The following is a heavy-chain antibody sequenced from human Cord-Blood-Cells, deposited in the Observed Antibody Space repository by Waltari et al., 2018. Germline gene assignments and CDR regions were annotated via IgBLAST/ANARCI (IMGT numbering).Heavy chain of an antibody. V-gene: IGHV1-69*09. CDR2: IIPILGIA. Sequence: QVQLVQSGAEVKTPGSSVKVSCKASGGTFSSYAISWLRQAPGQGLEWMGRIIPILGIANYAQKFQGRVTITADKSTSTAYMELSSLRSEDTAVYYCAREGSSYYFDYWGQGTLVTVSS. CDR1: GGTFSSYA. J-gene: IGHJ4*02. CDR3: AREGSSYYFDY. D-gene: IGHD6-6*01.